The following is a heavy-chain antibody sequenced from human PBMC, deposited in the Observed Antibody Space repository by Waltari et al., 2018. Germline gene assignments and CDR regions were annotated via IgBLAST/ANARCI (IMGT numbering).Heavy chain of an antibody. Sequence: QVQLQQWGAGLLKPSETLSLTCAVYGGSFSGYYWSWIRQPPGKGLEWIGEINHSGSTNYNPSLKSRVTISVDTSKNQFSLKLSSVTAADTAVYYCARGQLVGDYVGAGWFDPWGQGTLVTVSS. CDR3: ARGQLVGDYVGAGWFDP. D-gene: IGHD4-17*01. J-gene: IGHJ5*02. CDR1: GGSFSGYY. CDR2: INHSGST. V-gene: IGHV4-34*01.